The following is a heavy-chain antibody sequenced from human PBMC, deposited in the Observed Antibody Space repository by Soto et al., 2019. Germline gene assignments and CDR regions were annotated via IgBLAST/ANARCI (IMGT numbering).Heavy chain of an antibody. CDR3: GKDPNGDYIGAFDI. D-gene: IGHD4-17*01. CDR1: GGTFSSYA. Sequence: EASVKVSCKASGGTFSSYAISWVRQAPGQGLEWMGGIIPIFGTANYAQKFQGRVTITADESTSTAYMELSSLRSEDTAVYYCGKDPNGDYIGAFDIWGQGTLVTVSS. J-gene: IGHJ3*02. V-gene: IGHV1-69*13. CDR2: IIPIFGTA.